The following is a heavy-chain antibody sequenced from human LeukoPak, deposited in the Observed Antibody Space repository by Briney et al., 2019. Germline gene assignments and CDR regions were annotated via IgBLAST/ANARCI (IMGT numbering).Heavy chain of an antibody. CDR3: ARGGGSYYMDY. CDR1: GFTFSSYW. J-gene: IGHJ4*02. CDR2: INSDGSST. D-gene: IGHD1-26*01. Sequence: GVSLRLSCAASGFTFSSYWMHWVRQAPGKGLVWVSRINSDGSSTSYADSVKGRFTISRDNAKNTLYLQMNSLRAEDTAVYYCARGGGSYYMDYWGQGTLVTVSS. V-gene: IGHV3-74*01.